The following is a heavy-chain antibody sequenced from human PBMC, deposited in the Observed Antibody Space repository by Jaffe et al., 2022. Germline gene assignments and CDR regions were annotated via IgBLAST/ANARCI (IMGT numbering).Heavy chain of an antibody. CDR3: ATERVFGVHGYYYMDV. CDR2: IIPIFGTA. D-gene: IGHD3-3*01. Sequence: QVQLVQSGAEVKKPGSSVKVSCKASGGTFSSYAISWVRQAPGQGLEWMGGIIPIFGTANYAQKFQGRVTITADESTSTAYMELSSLRSEDTAVYYCATERVFGVHGYYYMDVWGKGTTVTVSS. V-gene: IGHV1-69*01. CDR1: GGTFSSYA. J-gene: IGHJ6*03.